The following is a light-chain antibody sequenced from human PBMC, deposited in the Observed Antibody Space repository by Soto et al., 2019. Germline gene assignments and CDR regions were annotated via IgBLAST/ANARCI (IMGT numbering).Light chain of an antibody. Sequence: DIQMTQSPSTMSAYVGDRVTITCRASQSISSWLAWYQQKPGKAPKLLSYDASSLESGVPSRFSGSGFGTEFTLTISGLQPDEFASYYCQRYQSYFPAFGHGTKLQIK. J-gene: IGKJ2*01. V-gene: IGKV1-5*01. CDR1: QSISSW. CDR3: QRYQSYFPA. CDR2: DAS.